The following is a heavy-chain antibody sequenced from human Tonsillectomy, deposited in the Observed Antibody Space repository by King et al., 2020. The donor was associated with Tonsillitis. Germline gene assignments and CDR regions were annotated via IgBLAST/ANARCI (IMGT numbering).Heavy chain of an antibody. CDR3: ATSIQTGSWPVFDY. Sequence: VQLVESGGDLVQPGGSLRLSCAASGFTFSDFSMNWVRQAPGKGLEWVAYISGGGSPTYYADSVKGRFTISRDNAKKSLYLRMSSLRAEDTAVYYCATSIQTGSWPVFDYWGRGILVSVSS. V-gene: IGHV3-48*01. CDR1: GFTFSDFS. J-gene: IGHJ4*02. D-gene: IGHD1-14*01. CDR2: ISGGGSPT.